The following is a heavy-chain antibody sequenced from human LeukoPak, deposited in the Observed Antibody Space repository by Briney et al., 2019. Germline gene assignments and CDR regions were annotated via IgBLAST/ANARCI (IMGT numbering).Heavy chain of an antibody. CDR2: INHSGST. J-gene: IGHJ3*02. V-gene: IGHV4-34*01. Sequence: KPSETLSLTCAVYGGSFSGYYWSWIRQPPGKGLEWIGEINHSGSTNYNPSLKSRVTISVDTSKNQFSLKLSSVTAADTAVYYCARVPGGPNRRITMVRGAIRGAFDIWGQGTMVTVSS. D-gene: IGHD3-10*01. CDR3: ARVPGGPNRRITMVRGAIRGAFDI. CDR1: GGSFSGYY.